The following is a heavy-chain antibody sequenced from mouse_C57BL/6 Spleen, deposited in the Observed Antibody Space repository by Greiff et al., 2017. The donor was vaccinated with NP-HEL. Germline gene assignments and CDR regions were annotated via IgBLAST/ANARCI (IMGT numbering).Heavy chain of an antibody. CDR1: GYTFTDYY. CDR2: INPNNGGT. D-gene: IGHD3-2*02. V-gene: IGHV1-26*01. Sequence: EVQLQQSGPEPVKPGASVKISCKGSGYTFTDYYMNWVKQSHGKSLEWIGDINPNNGGTNYNQKFKGKATLTVDKSSSTAYLELRSLASEDSAVYYCARGGSSGSLTYWGQGTLVTVAA. CDR3: ARGGSSGSLTY. J-gene: IGHJ3*01.